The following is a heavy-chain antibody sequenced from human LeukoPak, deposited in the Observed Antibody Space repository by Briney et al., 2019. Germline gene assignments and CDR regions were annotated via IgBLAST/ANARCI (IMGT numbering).Heavy chain of an antibody. CDR1: GGSFSDYQ. J-gene: IGHJ3*02. D-gene: IGHD3-16*01. V-gene: IGHV4-34*01. CDR3: ARGLVWHLDSRRDVFDI. Sequence: PSETLSLTCAVSGGSFSDYQWNWIRQSPGKGLEWIGEISHSGTTTYNPSLKSRVTISVDTSKNQFSLKLRSVTAADTAVYYCARGLVWHLDSRRDVFDIWGQGTTITVSS. CDR2: ISHSGTT.